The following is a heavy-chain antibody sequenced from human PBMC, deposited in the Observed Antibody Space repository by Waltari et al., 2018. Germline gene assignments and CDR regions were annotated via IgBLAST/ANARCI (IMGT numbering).Heavy chain of an antibody. CDR2: IIPKIGAS. CDR3: ATDTSPPY. CDR1: GGTFGRFA. Sequence: QVQLVQSGAEVKKHGSSVKVSCKDSGGTFGRFAISGVRQAAGEGLEWMGGIIPKIGASNYAQKFQGRVTITADDSTRIAYMEVSSLSFEDAAVYFCATDTSPPYWGQGTLVIVSS. D-gene: IGHD2-2*01. V-gene: IGHV1-69*01. J-gene: IGHJ4*02.